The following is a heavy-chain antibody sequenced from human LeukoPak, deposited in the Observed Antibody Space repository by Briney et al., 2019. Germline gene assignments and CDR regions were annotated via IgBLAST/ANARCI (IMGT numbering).Heavy chain of an antibody. D-gene: IGHD3-16*01. CDR1: GDSISRYF. CDR3: AATGGFNSPRHY. Sequence: SETLSLTCSVSGDSISRYFWAWIRQPPGKGLEWIGYVCYNGSTNYNPSLRNRVAISIDTSKNQVSLKLSSATAADTAVYYCAATGGFNSPRHYWGQGTLVTVSS. V-gene: IGHV4-59*01. J-gene: IGHJ4*02. CDR2: VCYNGST.